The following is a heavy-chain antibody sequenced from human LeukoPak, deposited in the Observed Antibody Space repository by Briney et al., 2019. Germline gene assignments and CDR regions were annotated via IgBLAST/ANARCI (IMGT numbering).Heavy chain of an antibody. CDR2: IYPGDSDI. Sequence: GESLKISCKGSGYSFTYYWIGWVRQMPGKGLEWLGIIYPGDSDIRYNPSFQGQVTISADKSINTAYLQWSGLKASDTGIYYCARSSGSSYSGMDVWGQGTMVTVSS. J-gene: IGHJ6*02. V-gene: IGHV5-51*01. CDR3: ARSSGSSYSGMDV. D-gene: IGHD1-26*01. CDR1: GYSFTYYW.